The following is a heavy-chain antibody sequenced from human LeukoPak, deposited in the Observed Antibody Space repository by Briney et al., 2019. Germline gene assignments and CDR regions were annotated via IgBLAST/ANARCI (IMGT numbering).Heavy chain of an antibody. CDR3: ARAPYCSGGSCGGVNWFDP. J-gene: IGHJ5*02. CDR1: GYTFTSYD. D-gene: IGHD2-15*01. CDR2: MNPNSGNT. Sequence: ASVKVSCKASGYTFTSYDINWVRQATGQGLEWMGWMNPNSGNTGYAQKFQGRVTMTRNTSISTAYMELSSLRSEGTAVYYCARAPYCSGGSCGGVNWFDPWGQGTLVTVSS. V-gene: IGHV1-8*01.